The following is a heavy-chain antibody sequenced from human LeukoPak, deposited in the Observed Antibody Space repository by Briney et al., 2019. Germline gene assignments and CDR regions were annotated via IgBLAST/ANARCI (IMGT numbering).Heavy chain of an antibody. CDR2: IYPGDSDS. J-gene: IGHJ4*02. Sequence: GESLKISCKGSGYSFTSYWIGWVRQMPGKGLEWMGIIYPGDSDSKYSRSFQGQVTTTADKSINTAYLQWSSLKASDSAMYYCARQKSAYDSEFDYWGQGTLVTVSS. CDR3: ARQKSAYDSEFDY. CDR1: GYSFTSYW. V-gene: IGHV5-51*01. D-gene: IGHD3-3*01.